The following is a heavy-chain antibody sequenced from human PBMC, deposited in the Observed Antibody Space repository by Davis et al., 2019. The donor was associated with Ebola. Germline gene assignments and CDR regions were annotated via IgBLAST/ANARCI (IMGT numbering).Heavy chain of an antibody. Sequence: GGSLRLSCAVSGFTLSGYGLHWVRQAPGKGLEWVSFIRYDGGNRFYADSVKGRFTISRDNSKNMLYLQMNSLRPEDTAVYYCGKELNAAASGMDVWGQGTTVTVSS. CDR3: GKELNAAASGMDV. J-gene: IGHJ6*02. CDR2: IRYDGGNR. V-gene: IGHV3-30*02. CDR1: GFTLSGYG. D-gene: IGHD6-13*01.